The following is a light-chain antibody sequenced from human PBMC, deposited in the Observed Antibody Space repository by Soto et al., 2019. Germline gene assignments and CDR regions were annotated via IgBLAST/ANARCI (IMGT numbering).Light chain of an antibody. J-gene: IGLJ1*01. V-gene: IGLV2-8*01. CDR3: SSYAGSNNFV. Sequence: ALTQPPSASGSPGQSVTISCTGTSSDIGAYIYVSWYQQHPGKAPKLMISEVSRRPSGVPERSSGSKSGNTASLTVSGLQADDEAHYYCSSYAGSNNFVFGTGTKVTVL. CDR2: EVS. CDR1: SSDIGAYIY.